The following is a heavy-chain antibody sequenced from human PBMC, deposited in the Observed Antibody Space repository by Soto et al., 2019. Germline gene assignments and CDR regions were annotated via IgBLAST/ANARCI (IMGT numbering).Heavy chain of an antibody. CDR3: ARGPRGYVYYHGMDV. J-gene: IGHJ6*02. V-gene: IGHV4-59*12. D-gene: IGHD3-10*01. CDR2: IYYSGST. Sequence: SETLSLTCTVSGGSISSYYWSWIRQPPGKGLEWIGYIYYSGSTNYNPSLKSRVTISVDASKNHFSLNLSSVTAADTAVYYCARGPRGYVYYHGMDVWGQGTQVTVSS. CDR1: GGSISSYY.